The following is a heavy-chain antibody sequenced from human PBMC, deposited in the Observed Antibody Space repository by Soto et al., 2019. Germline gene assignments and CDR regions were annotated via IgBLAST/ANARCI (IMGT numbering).Heavy chain of an antibody. CDR2: ISYDGGIK. V-gene: IGHV3-30-3*01. CDR3: AKDGSTFSYYYALDV. CDR1: EFTFSSFA. D-gene: IGHD6-13*01. J-gene: IGHJ6*02. Sequence: QVQLVESGGGVVQPGRSLRLSCVASEFTFSSFAMHWVRQAPGKGLEWVTVISYDGGIKHYADSVRGRFTVSRDNSKNTVVLQMNSLRDEDTAVYYCAKDGSTFSYYYALDVWGQGTTVTVSS.